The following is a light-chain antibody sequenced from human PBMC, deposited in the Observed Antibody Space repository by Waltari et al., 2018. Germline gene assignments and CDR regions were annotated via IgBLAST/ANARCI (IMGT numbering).Light chain of an antibody. V-gene: IGKV3-11*01. J-gene: IGKJ4*01. CDR2: DAF. Sequence: ELVLTQSPATLSLSPGERANLSCRASQSVSSYLAWYQQKPGQAPRLLIYDAFNRATGIPARFSGSGSGTDFTLTISSLEPEDFAVYYCQQRSSWPLTFGGGTKVEIK. CDR3: QQRSSWPLT. CDR1: QSVSSY.